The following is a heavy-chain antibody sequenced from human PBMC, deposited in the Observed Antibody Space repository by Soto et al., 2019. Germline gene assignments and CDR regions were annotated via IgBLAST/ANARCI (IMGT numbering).Heavy chain of an antibody. Sequence: SVKVSCKASGGTFSRYAISWVRQAPGQGLEWMGGIIPLFGTANYAQRFQGRVRITTDESTTTAYMELRGLRSEDTAVYYCARGVHLDSGGYYYFYWGQGTLVTVSS. CDR2: IIPLFGTA. CDR3: ARGVHLDSGGYYYFY. J-gene: IGHJ4*02. CDR1: GGTFSRYA. D-gene: IGHD3-22*01. V-gene: IGHV1-69*05.